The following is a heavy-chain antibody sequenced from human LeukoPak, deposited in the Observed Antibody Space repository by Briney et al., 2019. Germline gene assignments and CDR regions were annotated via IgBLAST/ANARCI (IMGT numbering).Heavy chain of an antibody. V-gene: IGHV3-7*01. J-gene: IGHJ1*01. D-gene: IGHD3-3*01. CDR3: AREPEVVTIFRSYFQH. CDR1: GFTFSSYW. CDR2: IKQDGSEK. Sequence: GGSLRLSCAASGFTFSSYWMSWVRQAPGKGLEWVANIKQDGSEKYYVDSVKGRFTISRDNAKNSLYLQMNSLRAEDTAVYYCAREPEVVTIFRSYFQHWGQGTLVTVSS.